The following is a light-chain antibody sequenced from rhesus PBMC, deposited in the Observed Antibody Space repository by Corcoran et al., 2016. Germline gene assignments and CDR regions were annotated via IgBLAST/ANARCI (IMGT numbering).Light chain of an antibody. CDR2: EAS. Sequence: DIQMTQSPSSLSASVGDRVTITCRASQGITNDLAWYQQKPGETPKLLIYEASSLQIGIPSRFSGSGSGTDFTLTISSLQSEDFATYYCQHYYSTPPTFGPGTKLDIK. CDR3: QHYYSTPPT. V-gene: IGKV1-25*01. CDR1: QGITND. J-gene: IGKJ3*01.